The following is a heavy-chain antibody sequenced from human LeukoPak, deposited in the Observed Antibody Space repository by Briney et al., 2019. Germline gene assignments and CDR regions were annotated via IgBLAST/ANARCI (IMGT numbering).Heavy chain of an antibody. CDR1: GYTFTSYG. J-gene: IGHJ4*02. Sequence: ASVKVSCKASGYTFTSYGITWVRRAPGQGLEWMGWISAYNGNTNYAQKLQGRVTMTTDTSTSTAYMELRSLRSDDTAIYYCARDGHSSSWPYYFDYWGQGTLVTVSS. CDR2: ISAYNGNT. V-gene: IGHV1-18*01. D-gene: IGHD6-13*01. CDR3: ARDGHSSSWPYYFDY.